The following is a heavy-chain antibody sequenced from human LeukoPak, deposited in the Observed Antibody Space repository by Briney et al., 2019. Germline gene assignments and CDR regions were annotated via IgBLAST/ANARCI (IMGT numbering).Heavy chain of an antibody. V-gene: IGHV5-51*01. CDR1: GYSFTSYW. J-gene: IGHJ6*02. Sequence: GESLKISCKGSGYSFTSYWIGWVRQMPGEGLEWMGIIYPGDSDTRYSPSFQGQVTISADKSISTAYLQWSSLKASDTAMYYCARHEGYCSSTSCYYYYYGMDVWGQGTTVTVSS. D-gene: IGHD2-2*01. CDR3: ARHEGYCSSTSCYYYYYGMDV. CDR2: IYPGDSDT.